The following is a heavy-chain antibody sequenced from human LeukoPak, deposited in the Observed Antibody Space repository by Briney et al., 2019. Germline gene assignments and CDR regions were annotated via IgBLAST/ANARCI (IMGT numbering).Heavy chain of an antibody. CDR3: ARDQEAFDY. Sequence: ASVKVSCKASGGTFSSYDISWVRQAPGQGLEWMGMIYPRDGSTSYAQKFQGRVTVTRDTSTSTVHMELSGLRSEDTAVYYCARDQEAFDYWGQGTLVTVSS. CDR1: GGTFSSYD. J-gene: IGHJ4*02. CDR2: IYPRDGST. V-gene: IGHV1-46*01.